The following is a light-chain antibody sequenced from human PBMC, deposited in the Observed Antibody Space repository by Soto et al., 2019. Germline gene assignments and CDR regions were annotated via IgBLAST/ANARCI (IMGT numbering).Light chain of an antibody. V-gene: IGKV1-39*01. CDR1: QRFNRN. CDR3: QQSYSTPYT. CDR2: AAF. J-gene: IGKJ2*01. Sequence: DIQMPQSPSSLSAPVGDRITITYRASQRFNRNLNWYQQKPGKPPKLLIYAAFSFQTGVPSRFSGSGSGTDFTLTISSLQPEDFATYYCQQSYSTPYTFGQGTKLEIK.